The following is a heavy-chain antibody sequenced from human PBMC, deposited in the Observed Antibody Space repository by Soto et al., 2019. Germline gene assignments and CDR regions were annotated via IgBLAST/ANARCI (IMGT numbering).Heavy chain of an antibody. V-gene: IGHV4-31*03. D-gene: IGHD2-15*01. CDR3: ARDTSGVVVVAAREAFDI. CDR1: GGSISSGGYY. Sequence: PLETLSLTCTVSGGSISSGGYYWSWIRQHPGKGLEWIGYIYYSGSTYYNPSLKSRVTISVDTSKNQFSLKLSSVTAADTAVYYCARDTSGVVVVAAREAFDIWGQGTIVTVSS. J-gene: IGHJ3*02. CDR2: IYYSGST.